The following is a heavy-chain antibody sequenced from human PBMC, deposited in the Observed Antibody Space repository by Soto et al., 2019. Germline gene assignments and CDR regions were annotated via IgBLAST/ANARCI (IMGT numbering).Heavy chain of an antibody. D-gene: IGHD1-7*01. J-gene: IGHJ5*02. CDR2: IYHSGST. CDR3: ARTESGTFDP. CDR1: GGSISSGGYS. Sequence: QLQLQESGSGLVKPSQTLSLTCAVSGGSISSGGYSWSWIRQPPGKGLEWIGYIYHSGSTYYNPSLKRRVXIXXDRSKNQFSLKLSSVTAAATAVYYCARTESGTFDPWGQGTLVTVSS. V-gene: IGHV4-30-2*01.